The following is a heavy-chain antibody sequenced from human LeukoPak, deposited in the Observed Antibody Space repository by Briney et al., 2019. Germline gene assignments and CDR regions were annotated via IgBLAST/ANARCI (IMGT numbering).Heavy chain of an antibody. J-gene: IGHJ4*02. D-gene: IGHD1-26*01. Sequence: ASVKVSCKASGYTFTSYGISWVRQAPGQGLEWMGWISAYNGNTNYAQKLQGRVTMTTDTSTSTAYMELRSLRSDDTAVYYCARAPRGRWDLLPFAYGGQGPLVTVSS. CDR1: GYTFTSYG. V-gene: IGHV1-18*01. CDR3: ARAPRGRWDLLPFAY. CDR2: ISAYNGNT.